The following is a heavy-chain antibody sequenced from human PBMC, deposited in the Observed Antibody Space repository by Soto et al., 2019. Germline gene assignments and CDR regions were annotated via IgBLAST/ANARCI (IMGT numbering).Heavy chain of an antibody. D-gene: IGHD6-13*01. Sequence: PSETLSLTCTVSGGSISSSSYYWGWIRQPPGKGLEWIGSIYYSGSTYYNPSLKSRVTISVDTSKNQFSLKLSSVTAADTAVYYCARPGIAAAGNYYYSYGMDFWGQGIMVTVSS. CDR3: ARPGIAAAGNYYYSYGMDF. J-gene: IGHJ6*02. CDR1: GGSISSSSYY. CDR2: IYYSGST. V-gene: IGHV4-39*01.